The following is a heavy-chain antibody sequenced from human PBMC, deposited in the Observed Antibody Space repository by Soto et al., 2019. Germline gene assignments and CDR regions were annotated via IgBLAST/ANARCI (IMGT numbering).Heavy chain of an antibody. D-gene: IGHD2-15*01. Sequence: QVQLQESGPGLVKPSGTLSLTCAVSSGSISSSNWWSWVRQPPGKGLEWIGEIYHSGSTNYNPSLKSRVTISVDKSKNQFSLKLSSVTAADTAVYYCARKRVVAATRHGNHAFDIWGQGTMVTVSS. V-gene: IGHV4-4*02. CDR2: IYHSGST. J-gene: IGHJ3*02. CDR3: ARKRVVAATRHGNHAFDI. CDR1: SGSISSSNW.